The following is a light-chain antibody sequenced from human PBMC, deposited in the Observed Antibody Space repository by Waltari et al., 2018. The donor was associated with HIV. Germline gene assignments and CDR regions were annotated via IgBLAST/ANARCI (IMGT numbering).Light chain of an antibody. Sequence: DIPMTQSPSFLSASIGDSVTITCRTSQNIGSYLNWFQQKSDQAPKLLIYAASILQSGVPSRFSGSGSGTEFTLTINNLQPEDFATYFCQQTYGSPRTFGQGTKLDI. CDR1: QNIGSY. V-gene: IGKV1-39*01. CDR2: AAS. CDR3: QQTYGSPRT. J-gene: IGKJ2*01.